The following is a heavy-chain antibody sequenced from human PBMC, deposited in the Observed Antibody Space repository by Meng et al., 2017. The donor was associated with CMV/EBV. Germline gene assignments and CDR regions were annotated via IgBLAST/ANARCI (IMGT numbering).Heavy chain of an antibody. V-gene: IGHV3-15*01. D-gene: IGHD6-13*01. CDR2: IKSKTDGGTT. CDR1: RFTFSNAW. J-gene: IGHJ4*02. CDR3: GPYSSSWYEGY. Sequence: VQLVGTGGGFIKPGGALRLSCAASRFTFSNAWMSWVRHAPGKGLEWVGRIKSKTDGGTTDYAAPLKVRFTISRDDSKNTLYLQMNSLKTEDTAVYYCGPYSSSWYEGYWGQGTLVTVSS.